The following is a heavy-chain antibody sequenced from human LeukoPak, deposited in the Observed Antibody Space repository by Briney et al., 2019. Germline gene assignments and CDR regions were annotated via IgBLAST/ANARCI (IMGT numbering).Heavy chain of an antibody. CDR3: ARDQSQSSGDYLPAPGMDV. Sequence: PGRSLRLSCAASAFTFSSYAMHWVRQAPGKGLEWVALIWYDGGKKYYADSVKGRFTISRDNSKNTLYLQMNSLRADDTALYYCARDQSQSSGDYLPAPGMDVWGQGTTVTVSS. D-gene: IGHD2-15*01. CDR2: IWYDGGKK. CDR1: AFTFSSYA. J-gene: IGHJ6*02. V-gene: IGHV3-33*01.